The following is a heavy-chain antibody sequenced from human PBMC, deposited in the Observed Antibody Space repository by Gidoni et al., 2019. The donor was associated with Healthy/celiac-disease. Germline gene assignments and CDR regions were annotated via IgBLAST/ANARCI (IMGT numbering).Heavy chain of an antibody. Sequence: QVQLVESGGGVVQPGRALRLSCAASGFTFSSYAMHWVRQAPGKGLEWVAVISYDGSNKYYADSVKGRFTISRDNSKNTLYLQMNSLRAEDTAVYYCARGDRTGVDTAKHWGQGTLVTVSS. V-gene: IGHV3-30-3*01. J-gene: IGHJ1*01. CDR1: GFTFSSYA. CDR3: ARGDRTGVDTAKH. CDR2: ISYDGSNK. D-gene: IGHD5-18*01.